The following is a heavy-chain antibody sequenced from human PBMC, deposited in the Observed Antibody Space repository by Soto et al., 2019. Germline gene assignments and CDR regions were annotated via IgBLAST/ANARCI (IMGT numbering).Heavy chain of an antibody. CDR2: TYYRSKWYN. D-gene: IGHD6-19*01. CDR3: ARDPLTRGYISGRYYYYYGLDV. Sequence: KQSQTLSLTCAISGDSVSSNSAAWNWIRQSPSRGLEWLGRTYYRSKWYNDYAVSLKTRITINPDTSENHFSLQLNSVTPEDTAVYYCARDPLTRGYISGRYYYYYGLDVWGQGTTVTVSS. CDR1: GDSVSSNSAA. J-gene: IGHJ6*02. V-gene: IGHV6-1*01.